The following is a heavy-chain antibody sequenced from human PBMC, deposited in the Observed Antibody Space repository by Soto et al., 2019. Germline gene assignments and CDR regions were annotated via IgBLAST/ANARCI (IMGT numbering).Heavy chain of an antibody. J-gene: IGHJ4*02. CDR3: AMVRSCWPPRVDY. CDR1: GGPISSYY. Sequence: QVQLQESGPGLVKPSETLSLNCTVSGGPISSYYWSWIRQSPGKGLEWIGYIYYSGSTNYNPSLMGRVTXSXDXXRIHLPLEWSSLPAAYTAVYYWAMVRSCWPPRVDYWGRGTMVSVSS. D-gene: IGHD3-10*01. V-gene: IGHV4-59*01. CDR2: IYYSGST.